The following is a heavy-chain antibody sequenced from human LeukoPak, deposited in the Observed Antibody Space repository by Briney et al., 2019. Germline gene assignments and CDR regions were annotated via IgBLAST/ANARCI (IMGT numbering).Heavy chain of an antibody. CDR1: GDSISSVDYY. V-gene: IGHV4-31*03. CDR3: ARVREATIAPFFDY. Sequence: SETLSLTCTVSGDSISSVDYYWTWIRQHPGKGLEWIGCIYYSGSTYYNLSLKSRVIISADTSKNHFSLKLSSVTAADTAVYYCARVREATIAPFFDYWGQGILVTVSS. D-gene: IGHD6-13*01. CDR2: IYYSGST. J-gene: IGHJ4*02.